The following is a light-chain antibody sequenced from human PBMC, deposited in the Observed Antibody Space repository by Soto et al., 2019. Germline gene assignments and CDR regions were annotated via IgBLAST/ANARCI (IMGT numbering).Light chain of an antibody. CDR1: QSISSW. CDR2: DAS. V-gene: IGKV1-5*01. CDR3: QQYNSYIT. Sequence: DIQMTQSPSTLSASVGDRVTITCRASQSISSWLAWYQQKPGKAPKLLIYDASSLESGVPSRFNGSGSGTEFTLTISSLQPDDFATYYCQQYNSYITFGQGTRLEIK. J-gene: IGKJ5*01.